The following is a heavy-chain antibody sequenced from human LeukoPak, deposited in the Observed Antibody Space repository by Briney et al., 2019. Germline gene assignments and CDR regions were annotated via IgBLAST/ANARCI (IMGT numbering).Heavy chain of an antibody. J-gene: IGHJ3*02. Sequence: PGGSLRLSCAASGFTFSSYGMHWVRQAPGKGLEWVAVISYDGSNKYYADSVKGRFTISRDNSKHTLYLQMNSLRAGDTAVYYCARFGATNAFDIWGQGTMVTVSS. CDR2: ISYDGSNK. V-gene: IGHV3-30*03. CDR3: ARFGATNAFDI. CDR1: GFTFSSYG. D-gene: IGHD1-26*01.